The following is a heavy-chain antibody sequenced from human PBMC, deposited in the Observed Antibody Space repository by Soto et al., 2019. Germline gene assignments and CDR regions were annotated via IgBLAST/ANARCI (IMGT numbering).Heavy chain of an antibody. CDR1: GGSISSGGYS. CDR3: ARAPSYSSGWYWFDP. D-gene: IGHD6-19*01. Sequence: SETLSLTCGVSGGSISSGGYSWSWIRQPPGKGLEWIGYIYHSGSTYYNPSLKSRVTISVDRSKNQFSLRLNSVTAADTAIYYCARAPSYSSGWYWFDPWGQGTLVTVSS. CDR2: IYHSGST. V-gene: IGHV4-30-2*01. J-gene: IGHJ5*02.